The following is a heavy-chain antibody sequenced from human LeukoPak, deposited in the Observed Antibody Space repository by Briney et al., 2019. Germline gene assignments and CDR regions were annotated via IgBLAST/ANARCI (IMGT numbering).Heavy chain of an antibody. V-gene: IGHV1-69*01. Sequence: EASVKVSCKASGGTFSSYAISWVRQAPGQGLEWRGGIIPIFGTANYAQKFQGRVTITADESTSTAYMELSSLRSEDTAVYYCARGYSSSWWDAFVIWGQGTMVTVSS. D-gene: IGHD6-13*01. CDR3: ARGYSSSWWDAFVI. J-gene: IGHJ3*02. CDR1: GGTFSSYA. CDR2: IIPIFGTA.